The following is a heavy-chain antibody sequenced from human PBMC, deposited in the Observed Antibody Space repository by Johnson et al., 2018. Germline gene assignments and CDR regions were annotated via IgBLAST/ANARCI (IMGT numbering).Heavy chain of an antibody. CDR3: ARERRGGHIYYYMDV. Sequence: VQLVQSGGGLIQPGGSLRLSCAASGFTVSSNIMSWVRQAPGKGLEWVSVIYSDDSTYYADSVKGRFTISRDNSKNTLYFQMNSLRAEDTAVYFCARERRGGHIYYYMDVWGQGTTVTVSS. CDR1: GFTVSSNI. CDR2: IYSDDST. V-gene: IGHV3-53*01. D-gene: IGHD2-21*01. J-gene: IGHJ6*03.